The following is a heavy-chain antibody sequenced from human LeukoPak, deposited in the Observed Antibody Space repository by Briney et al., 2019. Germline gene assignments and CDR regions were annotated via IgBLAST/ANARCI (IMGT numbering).Heavy chain of an antibody. Sequence: PGESLRLSCAASGVTFSNTWMAWVRQPPGQGLEWVGRIRSKSNGGTTDYAAPVKDRFTISRDDSKNTVFLQMNSLKTEDTAVYYCTTEEGFNDFYFDSWGQGTLVTVSS. V-gene: IGHV3-15*01. J-gene: IGHJ4*02. CDR3: TTEEGFNDFYFDS. CDR2: IRSKSNGGTT. D-gene: IGHD2-21*02. CDR1: GVTFSNTW.